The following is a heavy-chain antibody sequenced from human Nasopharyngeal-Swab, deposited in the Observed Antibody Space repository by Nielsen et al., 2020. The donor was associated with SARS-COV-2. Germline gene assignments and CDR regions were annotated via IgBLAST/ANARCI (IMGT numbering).Heavy chain of an antibody. V-gene: IGHV1-2*06. J-gene: IGHJ5*02. CDR2: INPNSGGT. CDR1: GYTFTGYY. D-gene: IGHD5-18*01. CDR3: AREPRYSYGLFYP. Sequence: ASVKVSCKASGYTFTGYYMHWVRQAPGQGLEWMGRINPNSGGTNYAQKCQGRVTMTRDTSISTAHIELSRLRSDNTAVYYCAREPRYSYGLFYPWGQGTLVTVSS.